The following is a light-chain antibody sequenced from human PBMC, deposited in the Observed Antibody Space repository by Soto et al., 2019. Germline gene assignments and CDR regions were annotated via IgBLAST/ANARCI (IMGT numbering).Light chain of an antibody. V-gene: IGLV2-14*01. Sequence: QSVLTQPASVSGSPGQSITISCTGTSSDVGGYNYVSWYQQHPGKAPKLMIYEVSNRPPGVSNRFSGSKSGNTASLTISGLQAEDEADYYCSSYTSSSTLGVFGGGTK. J-gene: IGLJ3*02. CDR3: SSYTSSSTLGV. CDR1: SSDVGGYNY. CDR2: EVS.